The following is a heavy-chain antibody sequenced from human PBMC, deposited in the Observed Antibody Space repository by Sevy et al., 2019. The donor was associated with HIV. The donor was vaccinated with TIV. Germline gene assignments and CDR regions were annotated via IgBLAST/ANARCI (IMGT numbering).Heavy chain of an antibody. V-gene: IGHV4-59*01. CDR2: IYYSGST. D-gene: IGHD3-10*01. Sequence: SETLSLTYTVSGGSISSYYWSWIRQPPGKGLEWIGYIYYSGSTNYNPSLKSRVTISVDTSKNQFSLKLSSVTAADTAVYYCARVGVVVRGVINYYYYYMDVWGKGTTVTVSS. CDR3: ARVGVVVRGVINYYYYYMDV. CDR1: GGSISSYY. J-gene: IGHJ6*03.